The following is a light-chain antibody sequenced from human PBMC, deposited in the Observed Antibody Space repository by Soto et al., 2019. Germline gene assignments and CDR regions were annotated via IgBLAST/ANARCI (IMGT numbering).Light chain of an antibody. Sequence: IALTQSPGTLSLSPGERATLSCRASQSVTSTYLTWYLQKPGQAPRLLIYGASIRATGIPDRFSGSGSGTEFTLTISSLEPEDFAMYFCQQYDTSLSWTFGQGTRWIS. CDR3: QQYDTSLSWT. V-gene: IGKV3-20*01. J-gene: IGKJ1*01. CDR2: GAS. CDR1: QSVTSTY.